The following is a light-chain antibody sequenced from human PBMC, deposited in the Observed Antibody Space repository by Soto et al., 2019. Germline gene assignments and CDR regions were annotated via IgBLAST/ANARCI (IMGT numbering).Light chain of an antibody. CDR2: SAS. CDR3: QQGHNWPLT. V-gene: IGKV3-15*01. J-gene: IGKJ2*01. CDR1: QSISTE. Sequence: EIVMTQSPATLSVSPGERATLSCRASQSISTELAWYQQKPGQPPRLLIYSASTRATGVPAGFTGSGSGSEFSLTLSGLQSEDFAVYYCQQGHNWPLTFGQGTRLEI.